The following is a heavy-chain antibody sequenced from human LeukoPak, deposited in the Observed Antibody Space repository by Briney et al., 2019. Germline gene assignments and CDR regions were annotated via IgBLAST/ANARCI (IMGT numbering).Heavy chain of an antibody. CDR1: GFTFSSYS. CDR2: ISSSSSTI. D-gene: IGHD6-13*01. CDR3: ARDEDSSWDNYYYYYGMDV. Sequence: GGSLRLSCAASGFTFSSYSMNWVRQAPGKGLEWVSYISSSSSTIYYAGSVKGRFTISRDNAKNSLYLQMNSLRAEDTAVYYCARDEDSSWDNYYYYYGMDVWGQGTTVTVSS. J-gene: IGHJ6*02. V-gene: IGHV3-48*01.